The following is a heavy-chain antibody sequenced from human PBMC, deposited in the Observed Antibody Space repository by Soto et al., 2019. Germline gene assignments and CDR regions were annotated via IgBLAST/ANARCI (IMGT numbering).Heavy chain of an antibody. CDR3: ARASVGYCSSTTCPPGMDV. D-gene: IGHD2-2*03. Sequence: SETLSLTCIVSGGSIRPFIWTWVRQPPGKGLEYIGFIYDTGYANYNPSLKSRVTISVDTSKNEFSLKLTSVTAADTAVYYCARASVGYCSSTTCPPGMDVWGQGTTVTVSS. CDR1: GGSIRPFI. CDR2: IYDTGYA. V-gene: IGHV4-59*01. J-gene: IGHJ6*02.